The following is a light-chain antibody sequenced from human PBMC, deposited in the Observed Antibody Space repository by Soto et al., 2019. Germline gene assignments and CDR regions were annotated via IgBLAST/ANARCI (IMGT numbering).Light chain of an antibody. CDR2: KAS. J-gene: IGKJ4*01. Sequence: DIQMTQSPSTLSASVGDRMTLTCRASQRFNTWLAWYQQKPGTAPKLLIYKASTLDSGVPSRFSGSVSGTEFTLNVSSLQPDEFATYYCQRYSSYFVTFGGGTKVEI. V-gene: IGKV1-5*03. CDR1: QRFNTW. CDR3: QRYSSYFVT.